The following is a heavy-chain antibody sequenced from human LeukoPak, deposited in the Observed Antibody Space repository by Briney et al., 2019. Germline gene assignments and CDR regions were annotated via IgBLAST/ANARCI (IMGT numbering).Heavy chain of an antibody. V-gene: IGHV3-13*01. Sequence: GGSLRLSCAASGFIFSKYDMHWVRQVPGKSLEWVSGIDREGDTYYSGSVKGRFTSSRENAKNSLDLQMNTLRAGDTGVYYCARENLEYGDYAIDYWGQGILVIVSS. D-gene: IGHD4-17*01. J-gene: IGHJ4*02. CDR3: ARENLEYGDYAIDY. CDR2: IDREGDT. CDR1: GFIFSKYD.